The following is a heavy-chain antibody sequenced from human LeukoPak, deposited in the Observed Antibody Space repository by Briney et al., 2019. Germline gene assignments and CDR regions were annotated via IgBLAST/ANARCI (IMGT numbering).Heavy chain of an antibody. CDR2: ISSGSTYT. J-gene: IGHJ4*02. V-gene: IGHV3-11*06. D-gene: IGHD6-19*01. CDR3: ARVSSSSTNYFDS. CDR1: GFAFSDYY. Sequence: KPGGSLRLSCAASGFAFSDYYMTWIRQAPGKGLEWVSYISSGSTYTNYGDAVKGRFIISRDNAKNSLYLQMNSLRAEDTAVYHCARVSSSSTNYFDSWGQGTLVTVSS.